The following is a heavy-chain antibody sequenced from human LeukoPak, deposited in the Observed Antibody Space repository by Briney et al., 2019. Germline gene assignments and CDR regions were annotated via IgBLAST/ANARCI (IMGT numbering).Heavy chain of an antibody. CDR3: AKEGWGYCSSTSCRYFDY. CDR1: GFTFSSYA. J-gene: IGHJ4*02. Sequence: PGGSLRLSCAASGFTFSSYAMSWVRQAPGKGLEWVSGISGTGGSTYYADSVKGRFTISRDNSKNTLYLQMNSLRAEDTAVYYCAKEGWGYCSSTSCRYFDYWGQGTLVTVSS. V-gene: IGHV3-23*01. CDR2: ISGTGGST. D-gene: IGHD2-2*01.